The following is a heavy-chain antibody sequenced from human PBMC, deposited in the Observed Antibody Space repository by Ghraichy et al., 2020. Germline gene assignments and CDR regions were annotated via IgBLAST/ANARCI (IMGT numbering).Heavy chain of an antibody. CDR2: ISFDGSDK. CDR1: GFTFSSYA. V-gene: IGHV3-30*18. Sequence: GGSLRLSFAASGFTFSSYAMHWVRQAPGKGLEWVADISFDGSDKYYADSVKGRFTISRDNSKNTLDLQMNSLRGEDTAVYYCVKIVAAGSTYFDYWGQGTLVTVSS. CDR3: VKIVAAGSTYFDY. D-gene: IGHD6-13*01. J-gene: IGHJ4*02.